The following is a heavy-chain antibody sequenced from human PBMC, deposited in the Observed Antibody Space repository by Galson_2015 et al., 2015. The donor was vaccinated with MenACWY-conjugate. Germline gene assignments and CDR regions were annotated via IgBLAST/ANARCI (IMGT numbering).Heavy chain of an antibody. Sequence: SLRLSCAASGSTFRSYDIHWVRQLTGRSLEWVAVVGTAGDPHYPGSVKGRFTISRENAKNSVYLQMNGLSAGDTAVYFCARADMLSGALVVWGQGTTVTVPS. D-gene: IGHD3-16*01. CDR3: ARADMLSGALVV. J-gene: IGHJ6*02. CDR2: VGTAGDP. CDR1: GSTFRSYD. V-gene: IGHV3-13*05.